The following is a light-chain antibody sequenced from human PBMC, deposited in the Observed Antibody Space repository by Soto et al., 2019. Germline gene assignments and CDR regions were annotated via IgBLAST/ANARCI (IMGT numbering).Light chain of an antibody. V-gene: IGKV3-15*01. Sequence: TPSPRTLSLSPGERATLSCRASHSFTSRSLAWYQQKPGQAPRLLIYGASTRATDMPGRFSGRGSGTEFTLTISSLQSEDFAVYYCQQYRNWPRTFGQGTKIDIK. J-gene: IGKJ1*01. CDR3: QQYRNWPRT. CDR1: HSFTSRS. CDR2: GAS.